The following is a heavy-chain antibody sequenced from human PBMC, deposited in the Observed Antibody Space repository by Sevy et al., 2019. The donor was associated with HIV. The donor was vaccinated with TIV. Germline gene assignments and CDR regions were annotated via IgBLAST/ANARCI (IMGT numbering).Heavy chain of an antibody. CDR1: GFTFSSYW. V-gene: IGHV3-7*03. CDR2: IKQDGSEK. J-gene: IGHJ3*02. Sequence: GGSLRLSCAASGFTFSSYWMSWVRQAPGKGLEWVANIKQDGSEKYYVDSVKGRFTISRDNAKNSLYLQMNSLRAEDTAVYYCARVGRYCSSTSCFKRPYDAFDIWGQGTMVTVS. D-gene: IGHD2-2*01. CDR3: ARVGRYCSSTSCFKRPYDAFDI.